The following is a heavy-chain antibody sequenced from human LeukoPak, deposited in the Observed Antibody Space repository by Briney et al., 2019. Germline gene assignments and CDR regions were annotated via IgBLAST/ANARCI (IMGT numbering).Heavy chain of an antibody. J-gene: IGHJ4*02. D-gene: IGHD3-9*01. CDR2: ISGSGGST. V-gene: IGHV3-23*01. CDR3: AKDGSGSSYDILTDYYYFDY. Sequence: GGSLRLSCAASGFTFSSYAMSWVRQAPGKGLEWVSAISGSGGSTYYADSVKGRFTISRDNSKNTLYLQMNSLRAEDTAVYYCAKDGSGSSYDILTDYYYFDYWGQGTLVTVSS. CDR1: GFTFSSYA.